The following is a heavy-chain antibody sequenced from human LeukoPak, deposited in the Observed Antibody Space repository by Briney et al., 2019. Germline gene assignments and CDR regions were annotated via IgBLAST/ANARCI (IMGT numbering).Heavy chain of an antibody. J-gene: IGHJ5*02. V-gene: IGHV4-4*07. D-gene: IGHD3-10*01. Sequence: PSETLSLTCTVSGGSISSYYWSWIRQPAGKGREGIGRIYTRGSTNYNPSLKGRVTMSVDTSKNQFSLKMSSVTAADTAVYYCARDRDWFATWGQGTLVTVSS. CDR3: ARDRDWFAT. CDR2: IYTRGST. CDR1: GGSISSYY.